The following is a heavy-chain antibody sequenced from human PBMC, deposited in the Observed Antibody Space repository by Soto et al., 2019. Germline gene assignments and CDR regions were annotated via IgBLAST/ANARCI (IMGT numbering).Heavy chain of an antibody. CDR3: ARVPGP. CDR2: IYHSGST. CDR1: GGSIISGGYS. V-gene: IGHV4-30-2*01. Sequence: TLSLTCAFSGGSIISGGYSWSWIRQPPGKGLEWIGYIYHSGSTYYNPSLKSRVTISVDRSKNQFSLKLSSVTAADTAVYYCARVPGPWGQGTLVTVSS. J-gene: IGHJ5*02.